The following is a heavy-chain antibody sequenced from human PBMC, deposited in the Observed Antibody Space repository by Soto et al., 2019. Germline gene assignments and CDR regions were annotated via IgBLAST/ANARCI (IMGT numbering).Heavy chain of an antibody. Sequence: QVQLVQSGAEVKKSGASVKVSCKASGYTFTSYTMHWVRQAPGQSLEWMGWINAGNGDTKYSQKFQGRVNITRDISSSTAYMELSSLRSEDTAVYYCARIGYGYPAGRGWFDPWGQGTLVTVSS. CDR2: INAGNGDT. CDR1: GYTFTSYT. J-gene: IGHJ5*02. D-gene: IGHD5-18*01. V-gene: IGHV1-3*01. CDR3: ARIGYGYPAGRGWFDP.